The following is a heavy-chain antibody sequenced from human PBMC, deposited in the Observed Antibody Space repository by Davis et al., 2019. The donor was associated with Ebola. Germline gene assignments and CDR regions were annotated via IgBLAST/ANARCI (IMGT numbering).Heavy chain of an antibody. CDR1: GGSFSGYY. D-gene: IGHD4-17*01. CDR2: IYYSGST. CDR3: ARGVGAATRFDP. V-gene: IGHV4-34*01. J-gene: IGHJ5*02. Sequence: SETLSLTCAVYGGSFSGYYWSWIRQPPGKGLEWIGSIYYSGSTYYNPSLKSRVTISVDTSKNQFSLKLSSVTAADTAVYYCARGVGAATRFDPWGQGTLVTVSS.